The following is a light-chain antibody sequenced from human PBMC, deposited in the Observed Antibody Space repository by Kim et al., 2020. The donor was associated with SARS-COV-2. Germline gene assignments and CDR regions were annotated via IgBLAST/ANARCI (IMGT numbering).Light chain of an antibody. V-gene: IGKV3-15*01. CDR1: QSVSSN. CDR2: VAS. Sequence: EIVMTQSPATLSVSPGERATLSCRASQSVSSNLAWYQQKFGQAPRLLIYVASTRATGIPARFSGSGSGTEFTLTISSLQSEDFAVYYFQQYNNWPYTFGQGTKLEI. CDR3: QQYNNWPYT. J-gene: IGKJ2*01.